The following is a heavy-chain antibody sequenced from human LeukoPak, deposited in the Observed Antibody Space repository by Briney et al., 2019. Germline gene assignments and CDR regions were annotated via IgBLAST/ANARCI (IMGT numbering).Heavy chain of an antibody. CDR1: GFTFSSYT. Sequence: PGRSLRLSCAASGFTFSSYTMHWVRQAPGKGLEWVAVMSYDGNNKYYADSVKGRFTISRDNSKNTLYLQMNSLRTEATAVYYCASQIAAAGRDTFQHWGQGTLVTVSS. CDR3: ASQIAAAGRDTFQH. CDR2: MSYDGNNK. V-gene: IGHV3-30-3*01. J-gene: IGHJ1*01. D-gene: IGHD6-13*01.